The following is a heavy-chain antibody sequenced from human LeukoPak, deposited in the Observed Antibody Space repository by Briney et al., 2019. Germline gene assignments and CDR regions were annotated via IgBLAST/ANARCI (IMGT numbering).Heavy chain of an antibody. CDR1: GGTFSSYA. V-gene: IGHV1-69*13. CDR2: IIPIFGTA. CDR3: ARGVGCSSTSCPHWFDP. Sequence: GASVKVSCKASGGTFSSYAISWVRQAPGQGLEWMGGIIPIFGTANYAQKFQGRVTITADESTSTAYMELSSLRSEDTAVYYCARGVGCSSTSCPHWFDPWGQGTLVTVSS. D-gene: IGHD2-2*01. J-gene: IGHJ5*02.